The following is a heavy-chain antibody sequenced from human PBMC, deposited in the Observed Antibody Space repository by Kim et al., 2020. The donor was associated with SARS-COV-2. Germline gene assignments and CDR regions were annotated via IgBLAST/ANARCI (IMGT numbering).Heavy chain of an antibody. J-gene: IGHJ6*02. D-gene: IGHD1-1*01. CDR2: MSGDASTT. CDR3: ARGMFRNGLDV. V-gene: IGHV3-74*01. Sequence: GGSLRLSCAASGFTFRSYWINWVRQAPGKGLVWGSRMSGDASTTNYADSVKGRFTMSIDNAENTVYLQMNSLRGDDTAVYYCARGMFRNGLDVWGQGTTVNVSS. CDR1: GFTFRSYW.